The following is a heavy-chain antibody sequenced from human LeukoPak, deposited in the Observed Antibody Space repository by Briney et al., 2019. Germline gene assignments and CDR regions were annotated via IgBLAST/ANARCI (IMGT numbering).Heavy chain of an antibody. J-gene: IGHJ4*02. Sequence: GGSLRLSCAASGFTFTTYGMHWVRQAPGKGLEWVAFIQNDEIDKFYADSVKGRFTISRDNSKNTLYLQMNSLRAEDTAVYYCARYYDYKRGFDYWGQGTLVTVSS. V-gene: IGHV3-30*19. CDR2: IQNDEIDK. CDR3: ARYYDYKRGFDY. D-gene: IGHD3-22*01. CDR1: GFTFTTYG.